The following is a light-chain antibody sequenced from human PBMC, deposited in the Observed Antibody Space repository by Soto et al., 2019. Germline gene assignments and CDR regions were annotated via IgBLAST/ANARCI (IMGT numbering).Light chain of an antibody. J-gene: IGKJ5*01. V-gene: IGKV3-20*01. CDR1: PSVTNY. Sequence: PVDRSTLSCRASPSVTNYLAWYQQKPGQAPRLLIYSTSSRATGIPDRFSGSGSGTDFTLTISRLETEDFAVYYGQQYGSSPTITFGHGTRLEIK. CDR2: STS. CDR3: QQYGSSPTIT.